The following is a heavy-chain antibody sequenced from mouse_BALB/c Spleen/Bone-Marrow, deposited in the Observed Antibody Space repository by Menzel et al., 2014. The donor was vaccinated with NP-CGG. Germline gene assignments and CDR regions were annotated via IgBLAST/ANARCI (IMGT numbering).Heavy chain of an antibody. Sequence: EVQGVESGTVLARPGASVKMSCKASGYSFTSYWMHWVKQRPGQGLEWIGAIYPGNSNTNYNQKFKGKAKLTAVTSASTAYMEFSNLTNEDSAVYYCTVSLTLYYFDYWGQGTTLTVSS. D-gene: IGHD5-1*01. CDR3: TVSLTLYYFDY. J-gene: IGHJ2*01. CDR2: IYPGNSNT. V-gene: IGHV1-5*01. CDR1: GYSFTSYW.